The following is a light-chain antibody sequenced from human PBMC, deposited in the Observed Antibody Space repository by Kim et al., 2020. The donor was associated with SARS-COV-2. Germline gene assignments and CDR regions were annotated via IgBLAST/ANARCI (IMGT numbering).Light chain of an antibody. CDR1: QAIRNE. Sequence: SSTGDRVTITGWARQAIRNELGWYQQKPGKAPKVLIYAASTLQSGVSSRFSGSGSGTDFTLTISSLQPEDFATYYCLQDSRYPRTFGQGTKVDIK. CDR2: AAS. V-gene: IGKV1-6*01. CDR3: LQDSRYPRT. J-gene: IGKJ1*01.